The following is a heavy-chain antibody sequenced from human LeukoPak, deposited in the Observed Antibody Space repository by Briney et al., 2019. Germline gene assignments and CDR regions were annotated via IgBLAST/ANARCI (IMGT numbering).Heavy chain of an antibody. CDR2: INGDGTIT. J-gene: IGHJ4*02. D-gene: IGHD3-22*01. V-gene: IGHV3-74*01. Sequence: GGSLRLSCAASGFTFNKYWMHWVRQAPGKGLVWVSRINGDGTITNYADSVKGGFTISRDNAKNTLYLQMSSLRAEDTAVYYCATGNYYDSRGYYTFGHWGQGTLVTVSS. CDR3: ATGNYYDSRGYYTFGH. CDR1: GFTFNKYW.